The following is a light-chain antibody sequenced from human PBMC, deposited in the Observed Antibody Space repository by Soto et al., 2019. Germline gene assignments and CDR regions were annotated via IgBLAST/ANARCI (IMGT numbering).Light chain of an antibody. CDR1: QSVSSSY. Sequence: EIVLTQSPGTLSLSPGERATLSCRASQSVSSSYLAWYQQKPGQAPRLLIYGASSRATGIPDRFSGSGSGSDFTLTSSRLEPEDFAVYYCQQYGSSPRTFGQGTMVEIK. CDR3: QQYGSSPRT. CDR2: GAS. V-gene: IGKV3-20*01. J-gene: IGKJ1*01.